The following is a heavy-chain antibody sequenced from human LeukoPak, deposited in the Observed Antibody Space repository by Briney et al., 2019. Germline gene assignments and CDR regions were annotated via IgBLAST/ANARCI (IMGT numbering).Heavy chain of an antibody. V-gene: IGHV4-59*08. CDR2: IYYSGST. CDR3: ASHRGSSGWTPFDY. D-gene: IGHD6-19*01. Sequence: PSETLSITCTESGGSISSYYCSWIRQTPGKRLERIGYIYYSGSTNYNPSLKSRVTISVDTSKNQFSLKLSSVTAADTAVYYCASHRGSSGWTPFDYWGQGTLVTVSS. J-gene: IGHJ4*02. CDR1: GGSISSYY.